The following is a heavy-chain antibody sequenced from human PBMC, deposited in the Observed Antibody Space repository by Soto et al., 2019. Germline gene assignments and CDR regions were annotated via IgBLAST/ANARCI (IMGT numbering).Heavy chain of an antibody. D-gene: IGHD6-13*01. CDR1: GYTFTSYG. Sequence: ASVKVSCKASGYTFTSYGISWVRQAPGQGLEWVGWISAYNGNTNYAQKLQGRVTMTTDTSTSTAYMELSSLRSEDTAVYYCARALRSGPGYHPNWFDPWGQGTLVTVSS. V-gene: IGHV1-18*01. CDR3: ARALRSGPGYHPNWFDP. CDR2: ISAYNGNT. J-gene: IGHJ5*02.